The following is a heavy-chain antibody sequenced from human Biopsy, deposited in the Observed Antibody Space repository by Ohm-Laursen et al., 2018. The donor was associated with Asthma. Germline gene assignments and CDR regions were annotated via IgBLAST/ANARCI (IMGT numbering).Heavy chain of an antibody. CDR3: ARQSGQEYGDSIPFDT. Sequence: SLRLSCAASEFSFSHYPMHWVCQAPGKGLEWVALVSSDGHNKYYEDSVKGRFTISRDNSRNRLYLQINSLTVEDSAVYFCARQSGQEYGDSIPFDTWGQGTKVAVSS. D-gene: IGHD3-22*01. CDR1: EFSFSHYP. V-gene: IGHV3-30-3*01. CDR2: VSSDGHNK. J-gene: IGHJ3*02.